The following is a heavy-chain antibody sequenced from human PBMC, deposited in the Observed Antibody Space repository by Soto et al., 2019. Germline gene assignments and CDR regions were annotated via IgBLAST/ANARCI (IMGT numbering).Heavy chain of an antibody. CDR3: ARAHSAYDPLSMDV. Sequence: QVQLQESSPGLVKPSETLSLTCSVSGGSVSSGSYYWSWIRQPPGKGLAWIAYIYYSGGTDYHPSLTSRITIPVDTSKNQFALKLCSVTAADTAVYYCARAHSAYDPLSMDVWGQGTTVTVSS. J-gene: IGHJ6*02. CDR1: GGSVSSGSYY. D-gene: IGHD5-12*01. V-gene: IGHV4-61*01. CDR2: IYYSGGT.